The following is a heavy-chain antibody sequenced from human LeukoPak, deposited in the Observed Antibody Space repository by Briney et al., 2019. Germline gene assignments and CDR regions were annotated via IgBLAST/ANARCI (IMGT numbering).Heavy chain of an antibody. J-gene: IGHJ2*01. D-gene: IGHD3-16*01. CDR2: ISGSGGNT. V-gene: IGHV3-23*01. CDR3: TQGARADTYWYFYL. CDR1: GFTFSTYA. Sequence: GGSLRLSCAASGFTFSTYAMSWVRQAPGKGLEWVSAISGSGGNTHYADSVKGRFTISRDNSKNTLYVQMNSLRVKDTAVYYCTQGARADTYWYFYLWGRGTLVTVAS.